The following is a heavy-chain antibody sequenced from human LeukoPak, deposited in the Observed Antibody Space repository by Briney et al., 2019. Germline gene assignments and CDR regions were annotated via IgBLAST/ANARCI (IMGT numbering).Heavy chain of an antibody. V-gene: IGHV4-59*01. CDR1: GGSISSYY. J-gene: IGHJ4*02. Sequence: SETLSLTCTVSGGSISSYYWSWIRQPPGKGLEWIGYIYYSGSTNYNPSLKSRVTISVDTSKNQFSLKLSSVTAADTAVYYCARDKSSGGYVDYWGQGTLVTVSS. CDR3: ARDKSSGGYVDY. CDR2: IYYSGST. D-gene: IGHD2-15*01.